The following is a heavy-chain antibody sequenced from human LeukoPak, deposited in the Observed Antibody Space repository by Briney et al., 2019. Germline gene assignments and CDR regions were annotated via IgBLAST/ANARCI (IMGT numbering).Heavy chain of an antibody. CDR3: AKGPEIVLLWFGGLDY. D-gene: IGHD3-10*01. V-gene: IGHV3-23*01. CDR1: GFTFSSYA. Sequence: GGSLRLSCAASGFTFSSYAMSWVRQAPGKGLEWVSAISGSGGSTYYADSVKGRFTISRDNSKNTLYLQMNSLRAEDTAVYYCAKGPEIVLLWFGGLDYWGQGTLVTVSS. CDR2: ISGSGGST. J-gene: IGHJ4*02.